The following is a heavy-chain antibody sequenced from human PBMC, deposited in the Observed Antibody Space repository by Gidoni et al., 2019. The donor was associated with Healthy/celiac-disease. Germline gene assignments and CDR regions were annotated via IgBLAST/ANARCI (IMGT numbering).Heavy chain of an antibody. CDR3: ARDQREVATIRGGDY. V-gene: IGHV3-30-3*01. CDR2: ISYDGSNK. CDR1: ASTSISYA. D-gene: IGHD5-12*01. Sequence: VQLVESGGGVVQPGRSLSLSCAASASTSISYAMHWVRQAPGKGLEWVAVISYDGSNKYYADSVKGRFTISRDNSKNTLYLQMNSLRAEDTAVYYCARDQREVATIRGGDYWGQGTLVTVSS. J-gene: IGHJ4*02.